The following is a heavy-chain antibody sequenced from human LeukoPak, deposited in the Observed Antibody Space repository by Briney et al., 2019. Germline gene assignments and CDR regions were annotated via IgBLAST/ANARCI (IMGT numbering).Heavy chain of an antibody. Sequence: GGSLRLSCAASGFAFSSYAMNWVRQAPGKGLEWVSFISDRGYSAYYADSVKGRFTISRDNSRNTLYLQMNSLRAEDTAVYYCAKDLLWFGEFSFEYWGQGALVTVSS. D-gene: IGHD3-10*01. CDR3: AKDLLWFGEFSFEY. J-gene: IGHJ4*02. V-gene: IGHV3-23*01. CDR2: ISDRGYSA. CDR1: GFAFSSYA.